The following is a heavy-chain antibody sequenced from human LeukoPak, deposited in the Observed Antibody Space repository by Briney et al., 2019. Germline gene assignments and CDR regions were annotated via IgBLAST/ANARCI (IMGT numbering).Heavy chain of an antibody. CDR2: IYSGGST. D-gene: IGHD3-10*01. V-gene: IGHV3-53*01. CDR3: ARGSQDSGRYYLGY. CDR1: GFTVSSNY. Sequence: GGSLRLSCAASGFTVSSNYMSWVRQAPGKGLEGVSVIYSGGSTYYADSVKGRFTISRDSSKNTLYLQMNNLRAEDTAVYYCARGSQDSGRYYLGYWGQGTLVTVSS. J-gene: IGHJ4*02.